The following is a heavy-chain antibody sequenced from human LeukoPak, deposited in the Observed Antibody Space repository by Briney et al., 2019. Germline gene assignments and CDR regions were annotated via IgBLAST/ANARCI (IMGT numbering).Heavy chain of an antibody. D-gene: IGHD6-13*01. J-gene: IGHJ4*02. CDR3: ARDGYSSSWYPDY. Sequence: ERMGWISGYNGNTNYAQKLQGRVTMTTDTSTSTAYMELRSLRSDDTAVFYCARDGYSSSWYPDYWGQGTLVTVSS. V-gene: IGHV1-18*01. CDR2: ISGYNGNT.